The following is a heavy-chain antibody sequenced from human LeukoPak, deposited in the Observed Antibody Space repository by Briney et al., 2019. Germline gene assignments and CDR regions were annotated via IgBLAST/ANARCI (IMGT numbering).Heavy chain of an antibody. CDR2: IGTAGDT. Sequence: GGSLRLSCAASGFAFSSYDMHWVRQATGKGLEWVSAIGTAGDTYYPGSVKGRFTISRENAKNSLYLQMNSLRAGDTAVYYCARVGNYYGMDVWGQGSTVTVCS. J-gene: IGHJ6*02. CDR1: GFAFSSYD. CDR3: ARVGNYYGMDV. V-gene: IGHV3-13*01.